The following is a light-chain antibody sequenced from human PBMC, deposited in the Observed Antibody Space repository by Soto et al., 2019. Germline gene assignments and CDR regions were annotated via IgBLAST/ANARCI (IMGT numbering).Light chain of an antibody. CDR2: GAS. Sequence: EIVLTQSPGTLSLSPGERATLSCRASQTVSSSYLGWYQQKPGEAPILLIYGASSRATGIPDRFSGSGSATDVSLTISRLEQEDCAVYYCQQYGNSPWTFGQGTKVEIK. J-gene: IGKJ1*01. CDR3: QQYGNSPWT. V-gene: IGKV3-20*01. CDR1: QTVSSSY.